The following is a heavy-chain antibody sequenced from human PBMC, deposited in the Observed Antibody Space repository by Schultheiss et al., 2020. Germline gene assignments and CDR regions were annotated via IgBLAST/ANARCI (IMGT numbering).Heavy chain of an antibody. CDR1: GGSISSGGYS. CDR3: ARGGDYDSSGYFDY. CDR2: IYHSGST. Sequence: SETLSLTCAVSGGSISSGGYSWSWIRQPPGKGLEWIGYIYHSGSTYYNPSLKSRVTISVDRSKNQFSLKLSSVTAEDTAVYYCARGGDYDSSGYFDYWGQGTLVTVSS. V-gene: IGHV4-30-2*01. D-gene: IGHD3-22*01. J-gene: IGHJ4*02.